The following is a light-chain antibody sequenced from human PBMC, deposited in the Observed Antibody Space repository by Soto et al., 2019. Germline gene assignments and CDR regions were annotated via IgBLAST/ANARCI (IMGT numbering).Light chain of an antibody. Sequence: QSVLTQPPSASGSPGQSVTISCTGTSSDVGGYNYVSWYQQHPGKAPKLMISEVSKRPSGVPDRFSGSKSGNTASLTVSGLQAEDEADYYCSSYAGSKILVFGGGTKLTVL. V-gene: IGLV2-8*01. CDR2: EVS. CDR3: SSYAGSKILV. J-gene: IGLJ2*01. CDR1: SSDVGGYNY.